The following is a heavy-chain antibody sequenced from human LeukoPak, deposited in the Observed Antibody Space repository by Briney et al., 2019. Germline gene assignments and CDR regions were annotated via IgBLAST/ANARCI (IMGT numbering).Heavy chain of an antibody. Sequence: GGSLRLSCAASGFTFSSYGMHWVRQAPGKGLEWVAVISYDGSNKYYADSVKGRFTISRDNSKNTLYLQMNSLRAEDTAVYSCAKPWDSSSSYSDYWGQGTLVTVSS. CDR1: GFTFSSYG. CDR3: AKPWDSSSSYSDY. V-gene: IGHV3-30*18. CDR2: ISYDGSNK. D-gene: IGHD6-13*01. J-gene: IGHJ4*02.